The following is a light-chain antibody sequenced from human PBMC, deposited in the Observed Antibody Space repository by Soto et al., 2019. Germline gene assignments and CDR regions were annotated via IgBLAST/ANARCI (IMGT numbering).Light chain of an antibody. V-gene: IGLV2-11*01. CDR3: CSYAGSYTSM. J-gene: IGLJ3*02. CDR2: DVT. Sequence: QSALTQPRSVSGSPGHSVTISCTGTSSDVGGYDYVSWYQQHPGKASKLIIYDVTERPSGVPDRFSGSKSGNTASLTISGLQAEDEADYYCCSYAGSYTSMFGGGTKLTVL. CDR1: SSDVGGYDY.